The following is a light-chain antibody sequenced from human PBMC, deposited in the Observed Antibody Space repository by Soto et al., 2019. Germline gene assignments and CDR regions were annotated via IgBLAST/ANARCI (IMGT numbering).Light chain of an antibody. Sequence: DIQLTQSPYFLSASVGDRVTITCRASQGISSYLAWYQQKPGKAPKLLIYAASTLQSGVPSRFSGSGSGTDFTLTISSLQSEDFAVYYCQQYNNWPRTFGQGTKVDIK. CDR3: QQYNNWPRT. V-gene: IGKV1-9*01. J-gene: IGKJ1*01. CDR1: QGISSY. CDR2: AAS.